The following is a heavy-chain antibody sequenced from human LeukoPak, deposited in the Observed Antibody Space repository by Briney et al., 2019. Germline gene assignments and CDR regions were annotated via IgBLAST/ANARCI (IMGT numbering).Heavy chain of an antibody. Sequence: GGSLRLSCAASGFTFSSYSMNWVRQAPGKGLEWVSYISSSSSTIYYADSVKGRFTISRDNAKNSLYLQMNSLRAEDTAVYYCARDYYFDYWGQGTLVTVSS. CDR1: GFTFSSYS. CDR3: ARDYYFDY. CDR2: ISSSSSTI. V-gene: IGHV3-48*01. J-gene: IGHJ4*02.